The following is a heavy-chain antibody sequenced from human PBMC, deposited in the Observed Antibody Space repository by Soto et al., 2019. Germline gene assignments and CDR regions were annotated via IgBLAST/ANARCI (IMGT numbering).Heavy chain of an antibody. CDR2: ISGSGVST. CDR1: GFTFSNYA. J-gene: IGHJ4*02. D-gene: IGHD3-22*01. Sequence: EVQLLESGGGLVQPGGSLRLSCAASGFTFSNYAMSWVRQAPGKGLEWVSGISGSGVSTYYADSVRGRFTVSRDKSKNTLYLQMNSLRAEDTAVYYCAKGPTFYCDSSSNYIDYWGQGTLVTVSS. V-gene: IGHV3-23*01. CDR3: AKGPTFYCDSSSNYIDY.